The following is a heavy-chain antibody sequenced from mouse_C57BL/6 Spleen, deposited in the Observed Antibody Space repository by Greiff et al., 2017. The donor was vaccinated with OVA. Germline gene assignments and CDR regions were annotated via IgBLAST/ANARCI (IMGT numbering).Heavy chain of an antibody. Sequence: DVKLVESGGGLVKPGGSLKLSCAASGFTFSSYAMSWVRQTPEKRLEWVATISDGGSYTYYPDNVKGRFTISRDNAKNNLYLQMSHLKSEDTAMYYCARDNGNYSYYYAMDYWGQGTSVTVSS. CDR3: ARDNGNYSYYYAMDY. D-gene: IGHD2-1*01. CDR1: GFTFSSYA. CDR2: ISDGGSYT. V-gene: IGHV5-4*01. J-gene: IGHJ4*01.